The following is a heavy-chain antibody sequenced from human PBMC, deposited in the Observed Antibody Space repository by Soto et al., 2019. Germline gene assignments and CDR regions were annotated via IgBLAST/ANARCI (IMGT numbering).Heavy chain of an antibody. J-gene: IGHJ4*02. CDR3: ARGTGAGHEFLY. CDR1: GATITSDGNY. V-gene: IGHV4-31*03. CDR2: IYYSGGT. D-gene: IGHD3-10*01. Sequence: SETLSLACTVSGATITSDGNYWSWVRQHPEKGLEGIGDIYYSGGTYFNLSFQIRLTLTVDTSKNQCSLKLTSVTAADTSVYFCARGTGAGHEFLYCGQGALVT.